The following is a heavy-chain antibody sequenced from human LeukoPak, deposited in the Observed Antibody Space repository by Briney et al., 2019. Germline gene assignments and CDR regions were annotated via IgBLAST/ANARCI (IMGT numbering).Heavy chain of an antibody. CDR2: ISGSGGST. CDR1: GFTFSSYA. Sequence: GGSLRLSCAASGFTFSSYAMSWVRQAPGKGLEWVSAISGSGGSTYYADSVKGRFTISRDNSKNTLYLQMNSLRAEDTAVYYCAKPLYYYDSSGHDAFDIWGQGTMVTVSS. D-gene: IGHD3-22*01. V-gene: IGHV3-23*01. J-gene: IGHJ3*02. CDR3: AKPLYYYDSSGHDAFDI.